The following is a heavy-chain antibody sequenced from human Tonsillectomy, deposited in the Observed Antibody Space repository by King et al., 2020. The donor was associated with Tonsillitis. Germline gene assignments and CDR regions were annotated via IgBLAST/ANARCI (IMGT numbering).Heavy chain of an antibody. CDR2: INHSGST. V-gene: IGHV4-34*01. CDR1: GGSFSGYY. J-gene: IGHJ2*01. Sequence: VQLQQWGAGLLKPSETLSLTCAVYGGSFSGYYWSWIRQPPGKGLEWIGEINHSGSTNYNPALKSRVTISVDTSKNQFSLKLSSVTAADTALYYCARGGIVATYGYFDLWGRGTLVTVSS. CDR3: ARGGIVATYGYFDL. D-gene: IGHD5-12*01.